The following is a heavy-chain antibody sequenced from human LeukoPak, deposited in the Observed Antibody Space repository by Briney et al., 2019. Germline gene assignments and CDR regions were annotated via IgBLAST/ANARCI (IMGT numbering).Heavy chain of an antibody. CDR3: ARGSSESSSWYGDDAFDI. J-gene: IGHJ3*02. V-gene: IGHV3-30-3*01. Sequence: GGSLRLSCAASGFTFSSYAMRWVRQAPGKGLEWVAVISYDGSNKYYADSVKGRFTISRDNSKNTLYLQMNSLRAEDTAVYYCARGSSESSSWYGDDAFDIWGQGTMVTVSS. CDR2: ISYDGSNK. D-gene: IGHD6-13*01. CDR1: GFTFSSYA.